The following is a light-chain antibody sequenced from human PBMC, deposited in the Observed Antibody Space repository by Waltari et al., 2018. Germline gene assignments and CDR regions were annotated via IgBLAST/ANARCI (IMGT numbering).Light chain of an antibody. V-gene: IGKV1-8*01. CDR3: QQYYSYPLT. Sequence: AIRMTQSPSSFSTSTGDRVTITCRASQGISSYLAWYQQKPGNAPKVLIYAASTLQSGVPSRFSGSGSGTDFTLTISCLQSEDFAIYYCQQYYSYPLTFGGGTRVEIK. J-gene: IGKJ4*01. CDR1: QGISSY. CDR2: AAS.